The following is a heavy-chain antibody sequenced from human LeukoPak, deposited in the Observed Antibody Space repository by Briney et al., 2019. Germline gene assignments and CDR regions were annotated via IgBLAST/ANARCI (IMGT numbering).Heavy chain of an antibody. Sequence: GGSLRLSCGTSGFTVSSNYMSWVRQAPGKGLEWVSLIYSGGSTYYAASVKGRFTISRDNSKNTLYLQMNSLRAEDTAVYYCAKDANTFGGVIVYFDYWGQGTLATVSS. V-gene: IGHV3-66*01. CDR3: AKDANTFGGVIVYFDY. D-gene: IGHD3-16*02. J-gene: IGHJ4*02. CDR2: IYSGGST. CDR1: GFTVSSNY.